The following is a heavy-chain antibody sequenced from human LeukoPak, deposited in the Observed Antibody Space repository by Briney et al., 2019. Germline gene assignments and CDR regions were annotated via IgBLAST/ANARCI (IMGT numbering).Heavy chain of an antibody. CDR1: GFTVSSNY. V-gene: IGHV3-53*01. CDR2: IYSGGST. CDR3: ARVDGYYYYYMDV. J-gene: IGHJ6*03. Sequence: GGSLRLSCAASGFTVSSNYMSWVRQAPGKGLEWVSVIYSGGSTYYADSVKGRYTISRDNSKNTLYLQMNSLRAEDTAVYYCARVDGYYYYYMDVWGKGTTVTVSS. D-gene: IGHD5-24*01.